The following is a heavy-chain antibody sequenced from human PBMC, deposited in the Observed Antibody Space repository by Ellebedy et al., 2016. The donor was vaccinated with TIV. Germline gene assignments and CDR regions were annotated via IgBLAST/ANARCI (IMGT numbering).Heavy chain of an antibody. CDR2: INPKTGAT. Sequence: GGSLRLXCRASGYTITDYYLHWVRQAPGQGLEWMGWINPKTGATNLAQRFQDRVTMTSDTSISTAHMDVSSLKSDDTAVYYCARVICTGAYCGGDKWYFDLWGRGTLVIVSA. CDR1: GYTITDYY. V-gene: IGHV1-2*02. CDR3: ARVICTGAYCGGDKWYFDL. D-gene: IGHD2-21*01. J-gene: IGHJ2*01.